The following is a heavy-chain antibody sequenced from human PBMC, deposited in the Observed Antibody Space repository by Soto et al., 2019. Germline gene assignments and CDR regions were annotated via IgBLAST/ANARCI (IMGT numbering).Heavy chain of an antibody. J-gene: IGHJ5*02. CDR3: TKESYCSSSRCWGDNWFDP. D-gene: IGHD2-2*01. CDR2: IRGSGGST. CDR1: GFIFTNYA. Sequence: EVQLLESGGGLVQPGGSLRLSCEASGFIFTNYAMSWVRQAPGKGLEWVSHIRGSGGSTHYEDSVKGRLTISSNNSKNMVYLQINSLRVDDTAVYFCTKESYCSSSRCWGDNWFDPWGQGTLVTVFS. V-gene: IGHV3-23*01.